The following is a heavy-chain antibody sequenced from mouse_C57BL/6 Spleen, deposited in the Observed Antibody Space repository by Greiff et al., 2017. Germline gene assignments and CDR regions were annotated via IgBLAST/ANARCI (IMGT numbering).Heavy chain of an antibody. J-gene: IGHJ4*01. D-gene: IGHD2-4*01. CDR2: IWSGGST. Sequence: QVQLKESGPGLVQPSQSLSITCTVSGFSLTSYGVHWVRQSPGKGLEWLGVIWSGGSTDYNAAFISRLSISKDNSKSQVFFKMNSLQADDTAIYYCARFLYDYDPHYYAMDYWGQGTSVTVSS. CDR1: GFSLTSYG. CDR3: ARFLYDYDPHYYAMDY. V-gene: IGHV2-2*01.